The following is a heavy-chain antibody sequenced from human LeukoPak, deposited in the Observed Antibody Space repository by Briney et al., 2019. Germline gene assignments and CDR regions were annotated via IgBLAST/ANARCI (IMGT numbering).Heavy chain of an antibody. Sequence: GGSLRLSCAASGFTFSIYSMNWVRQAPGKGLEWVSYISASGVLMWYGDSVKGRFTISRDNAKNSLYLQMDSLRDEDTAVYYCVRDWSYHFDYWGQGALVTVSS. CDR3: VRDWSYHFDY. CDR2: ISASGVLM. J-gene: IGHJ4*02. V-gene: IGHV3-48*02. CDR1: GFTFSIYS.